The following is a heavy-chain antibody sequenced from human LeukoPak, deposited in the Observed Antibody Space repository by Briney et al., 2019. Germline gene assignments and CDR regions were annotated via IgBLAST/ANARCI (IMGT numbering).Heavy chain of an antibody. CDR3: ARDQNTIFGVVTQVIDY. J-gene: IGHJ4*02. V-gene: IGHV1-8*03. CDR1: GYTFTSYD. D-gene: IGHD3-3*01. Sequence: ASVKVSCKASGYTFTSYDINWVRQATGQGLEWMGWMNPNSGNTGYTQKFQGRVTITRNTSISTAYMELSRLRSDDTAVYYCARDQNTIFGVVTQVIDYWGQGTLVTVSS. CDR2: MNPNSGNT.